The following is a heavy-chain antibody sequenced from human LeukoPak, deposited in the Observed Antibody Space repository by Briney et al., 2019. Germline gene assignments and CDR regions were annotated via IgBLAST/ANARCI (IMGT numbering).Heavy chain of an antibody. V-gene: IGHV4-39*01. J-gene: IGHJ4*02. CDR2: IYYSGTT. CDR1: GGSISSSSYY. D-gene: IGHD1-1*01. CDR3: ARRSTRENGFDF. Sequence: SETLSLTCTVSGGSISSSSYYWGWIRQPPGEGLEWIGTIYYSGTTYYNPSLGSRVTISLDTSKNQFSLKLTSVTAADTAVYYCARRSTRENGFDFWGQGTLVTVSS.